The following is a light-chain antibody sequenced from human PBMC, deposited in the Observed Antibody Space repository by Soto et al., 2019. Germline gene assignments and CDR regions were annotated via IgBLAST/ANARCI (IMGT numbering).Light chain of an antibody. CDR1: QSISNW. Sequence: IHMTHSPSPLSASVGDRVTITFLPSQSISNWLAWYQQQPGKAPKLLIYKASSLEIGVPSRFSGSGSGTEFTLTISSLQPDDFATYYCQQYKSYPLTFGQGTLLEVK. CDR2: KAS. CDR3: QQYKSYPLT. V-gene: IGKV1-5*03. J-gene: IGKJ5*01.